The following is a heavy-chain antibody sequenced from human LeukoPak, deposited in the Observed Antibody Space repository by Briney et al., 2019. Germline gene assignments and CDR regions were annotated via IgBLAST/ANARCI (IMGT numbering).Heavy chain of an antibody. CDR2: IYYSGST. CDR3: AGSAEDYDYVWGSGYFDY. Sequence: SETLSLTCTVSGGSISSYYWSWIRQPPGKGLEWIGYIYYSGSTNYNPSLKSRVTISVDTSKNQFSLKLSSVTAADTAVYYCAGSAEDYDYVWGSGYFDYWGQGTLVTVSS. CDR1: GGSISSYY. V-gene: IGHV4-59*08. J-gene: IGHJ4*02. D-gene: IGHD3-16*01.